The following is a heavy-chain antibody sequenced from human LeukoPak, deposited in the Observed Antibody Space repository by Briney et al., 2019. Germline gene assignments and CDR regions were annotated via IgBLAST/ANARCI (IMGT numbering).Heavy chain of an antibody. J-gene: IGHJ4*02. D-gene: IGHD4-23*01. Sequence: PGGSLRLSCAASGFTFSSYSMNWVRQAPGKGLEWVSSISSSSSYIYYADSVKGRFTISRDNAKNSLYLQMNSLIAEDTAVYYCASGGYGGPPVWGQGTLVTVSS. V-gene: IGHV3-21*01. CDR3: ASGGYGGPPV. CDR1: GFTFSSYS. CDR2: ISSSSSYI.